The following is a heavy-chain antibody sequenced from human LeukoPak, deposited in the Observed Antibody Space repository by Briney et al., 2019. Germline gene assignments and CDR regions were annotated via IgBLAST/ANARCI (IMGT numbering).Heavy chain of an antibody. CDR2: SSTSSTYM. D-gene: IGHD3-10*01. V-gene: IGHV3-21*01. CDR1: GFTFSNYI. CDR3: ARAMSFYYGSAFDY. J-gene: IGHJ4*02. Sequence: GGSLRLSCAASGFTFSNYILNWVRQAPGEGLEWVSSSSTSSTYMCYADSVKGRFTISRDNAKSSLYLQMNSLRAEDTAVYYCARAMSFYYGSAFDYWGQGTLVTVSS.